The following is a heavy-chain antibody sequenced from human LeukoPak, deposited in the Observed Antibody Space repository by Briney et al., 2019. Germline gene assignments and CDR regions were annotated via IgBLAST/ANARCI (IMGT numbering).Heavy chain of an antibody. V-gene: IGHV3-23*01. CDR3: AKDAAFVVATAMYYFDY. J-gene: IGHJ4*02. Sequence: GGSLRLSCAASGFTFSSYAMSWVRQAPGKGLEWVSAISGSGGSTYYADSVKGRFTISRDNSKNTLYLQMNSLRAEDTAVYYCAKDAAFVVATAMYYFDYWGQGTLVTVSS. CDR2: ISGSGGST. CDR1: GFTFSSYA. D-gene: IGHD2-21*02.